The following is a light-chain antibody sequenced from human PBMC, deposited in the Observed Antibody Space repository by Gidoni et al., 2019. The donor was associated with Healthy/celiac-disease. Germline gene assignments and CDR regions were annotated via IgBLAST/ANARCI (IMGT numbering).Light chain of an antibody. J-gene: IGLJ2*01. Sequence: SYELTKPPSVSVSPGQTASITCSGDKLGDKYACWYQQKPGQSPVLVIYQDSKRPSGIPERVSGSNSGNTATLTISGTQAMDEADYYCQAWDSSTAVFGGGTKLTVL. V-gene: IGLV3-1*01. CDR1: KLGDKY. CDR3: QAWDSSTAV. CDR2: QDS.